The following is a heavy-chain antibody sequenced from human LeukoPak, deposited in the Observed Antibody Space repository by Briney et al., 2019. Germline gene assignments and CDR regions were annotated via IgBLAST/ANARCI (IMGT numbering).Heavy chain of an antibody. V-gene: IGHV3-20*04. CDR2: INWNGANR. CDR3: AKAPVTTCSGAYCYPFDY. CDR1: GFSFDDYG. D-gene: IGHD2-21*01. Sequence: GGSLRLSCAASGFSFDDYGLSWVRQAPGKGLEWVSGINWNGANRGYADSVKGRFTISRDNAKNSLYLQMNSLRAEDTAVYYCAKAPVTTCSGAYCYPFDYWGQGTLVTVSS. J-gene: IGHJ4*02.